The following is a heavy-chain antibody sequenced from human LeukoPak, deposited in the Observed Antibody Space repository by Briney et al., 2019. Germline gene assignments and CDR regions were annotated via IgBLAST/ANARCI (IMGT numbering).Heavy chain of an antibody. CDR3: EKIAAAGSY. J-gene: IGHJ4*02. CDR1: GFTFSSYA. V-gene: IGHV3-30-3*02. Sequence: PGGSLRLSCAASGFTFSSYAVHWVRQAPGKGLEWVAVISYDGSNKYYADPVKGRFTISRDNSKNTLYLQMNSLRAEDTAVYYCEKIAAAGSYWGQGTLVTVSS. CDR2: ISYDGSNK. D-gene: IGHD6-13*01.